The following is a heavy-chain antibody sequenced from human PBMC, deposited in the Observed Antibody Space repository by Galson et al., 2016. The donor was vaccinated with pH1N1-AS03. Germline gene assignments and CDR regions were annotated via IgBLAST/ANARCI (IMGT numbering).Heavy chain of an antibody. Sequence: ETLSLTCTVSGASFNSGIYYWSWIRQPPGKGPEWLGYIYYTGSTTYNPSLESRVTISLDTSKTQFSLRLSSVTAADTAVYYCARVGVPAAIGGYYFDHWGQGTLVAVSS. J-gene: IGHJ4*02. CDR2: IYYTGST. CDR3: ARVGVPAAIGGYYFDH. D-gene: IGHD2-2*02. V-gene: IGHV4-61*01. CDR1: GASFNSGIYY.